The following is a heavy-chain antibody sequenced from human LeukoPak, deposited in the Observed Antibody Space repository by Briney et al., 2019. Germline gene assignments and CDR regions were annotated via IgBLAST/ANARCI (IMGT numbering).Heavy chain of an antibody. V-gene: IGHV1-18*01. CDR1: GYTFTSYG. D-gene: IGHD3-3*01. CDR2: ISGYNGNT. J-gene: IGHJ5*02. CDR3: ARARRFFDWFDP. Sequence: ASVKVSCKASGYTFTSYGISWVRQAPGQGLEWMGWISGYNGNTNYAQNLQGRVTMTTDTSTNTAYMEVRSLRSDDTALYYCARARRFFDWFDPWGQGTLVTVSS.